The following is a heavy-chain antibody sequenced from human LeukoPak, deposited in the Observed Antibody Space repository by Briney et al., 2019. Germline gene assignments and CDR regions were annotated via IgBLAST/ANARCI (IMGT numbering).Heavy chain of an antibody. V-gene: IGHV4-59*08. J-gene: IGHJ1*01. CDR1: GDSVSTYY. CDR2: LHYGAAT. D-gene: IGHD3-10*01. CDR3: ASSPRGTEYFHH. Sequence: SETLSFTCTVCGDSVSTYYWSWIRQPPGHGREWIGYLHYGAATNYNPSLNSLVTISGDPSQNQFSLKLSSVTAADTAVYYCASSPRGTEYFHHWGQGTLVTVSS.